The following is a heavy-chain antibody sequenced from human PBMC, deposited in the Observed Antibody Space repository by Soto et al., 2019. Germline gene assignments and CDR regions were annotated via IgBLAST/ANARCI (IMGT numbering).Heavy chain of an antibody. CDR2: ISYDGSNK. CDR1: GFTFSSYA. J-gene: IGHJ4*02. Sequence: QVQLVESGGGVVQPGRSLRLSCAASGFTFSSYAMHWVRQAPGKGLEWVAVISYDGSNKYYADSVKGRFTSSRDNSKNTLYLQMNSLRAEDTAVYYCARGRQCTKLAIDYWGQGTLVTVSS. D-gene: IGHD2-8*01. V-gene: IGHV3-30-3*01. CDR3: ARGRQCTKLAIDY.